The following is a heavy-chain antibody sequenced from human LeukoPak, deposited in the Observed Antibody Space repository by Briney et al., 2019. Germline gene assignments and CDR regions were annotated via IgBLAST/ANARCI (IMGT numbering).Heavy chain of an antibody. V-gene: IGHV1-69*13. J-gene: IGHJ3*02. CDR1: GYTFTSYY. Sequence: SVKVSCKASGYTFTSYYMHWVRQAPGQGLEWMGGIIPIFGTANYAQKFQGRVTITADESTSTAYMELSSLRSEDTAVYYCARADDAFDIWGQGTMVTVSS. CDR2: IIPIFGTA. CDR3: ARADDAFDI.